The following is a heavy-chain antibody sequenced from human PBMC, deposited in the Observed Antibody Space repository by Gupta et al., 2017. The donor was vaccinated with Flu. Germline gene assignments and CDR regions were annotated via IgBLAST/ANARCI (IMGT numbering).Heavy chain of an antibody. V-gene: IGHV1-18*01. D-gene: IGHD1-1*01. CDR1: DYTFSHFG. Sequence: QVQLVQSGSEVKKPGASVKVSCKASDYTFSHFGVNWVRQAPGQGFEWMGWISPFNGDTQYAQKVQGRVTMTTDASISTAYMELRSLRSDDTAVYYCARGMGLVTTYQNHFDLWGQGTLVSVST. J-gene: IGHJ4*02. CDR2: ISPFNGDT. CDR3: ARGMGLVTTYQNHFDL.